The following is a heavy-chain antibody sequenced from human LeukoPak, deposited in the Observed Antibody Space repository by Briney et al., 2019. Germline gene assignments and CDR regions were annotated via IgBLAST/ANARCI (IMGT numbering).Heavy chain of an antibody. CDR1: GDSISSSY. CDR2: IYYSKST. V-gene: IGHV4-59*08. D-gene: IGHD3-10*01. Sequence: ETSETLSLTCTVSGDSISSSYWSWIRQTPGRGLEWIGHIYYSKSTTYNPSLKSRLTMSIDTSKNQFSLKLSSVTAADTAVYYCARHYSSGTYPLDSWGQGTLVTVSS. CDR3: ARHYSSGTYPLDS. J-gene: IGHJ4*02.